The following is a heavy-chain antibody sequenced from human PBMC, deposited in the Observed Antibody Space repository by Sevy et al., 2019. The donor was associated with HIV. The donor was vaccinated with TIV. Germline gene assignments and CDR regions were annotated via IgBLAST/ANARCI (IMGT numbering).Heavy chain of an antibody. Sequence: GGSLRLSCAASGFTFSSYGMHWVRQTPGKGLEWVAFIRYDGSNKYYSDSVKGRFTISRDNSKNTLYLQMNSLRAEDTAVYYCAKDLCSSTSCYVHYYYYGMDVWGQGTTVTVSS. D-gene: IGHD2-2*01. J-gene: IGHJ6*02. V-gene: IGHV3-30*02. CDR3: AKDLCSSTSCYVHYYYYGMDV. CDR1: GFTFSSYG. CDR2: IRYDGSNK.